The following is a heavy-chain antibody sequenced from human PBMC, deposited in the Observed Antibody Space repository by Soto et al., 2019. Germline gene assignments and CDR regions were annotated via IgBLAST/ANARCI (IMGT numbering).Heavy chain of an antibody. CDR3: AHRTSLYDSSGLAFDY. D-gene: IGHD3-22*01. Sequence: GSGPTLVNPTHTLTLTCTFSGFSLTTNGVGVGWIRQPPGKALEWLALLYWDGDKRYSLSLKNRLTVAKDTSENQVILTMTNMDPVDTATYYCAHRTSLYDSSGLAFDYWGQGTLVTVSS. V-gene: IGHV2-5*02. CDR2: LYWDGDK. J-gene: IGHJ4*02. CDR1: GFSLTTNGVG.